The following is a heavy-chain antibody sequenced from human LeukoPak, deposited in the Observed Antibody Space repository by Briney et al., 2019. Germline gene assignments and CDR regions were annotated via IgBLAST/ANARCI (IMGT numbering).Heavy chain of an antibody. CDR3: ARDCGSTSCYDTPDFDY. CDR1: GYTFTSYS. J-gene: IGHJ4*02. D-gene: IGHD2-2*01. CDR2: ISDYSNTI. Sequence: GGSLRLSCAASGYTFTSYSMNWVRQAPGKGLEWVSYISDYSNTIYYADSVKGRFTISRDNANNSLHLQMNSLRAEDTAVYYCARDCGSTSCYDTPDFDYWGQGTLVTVSS. V-gene: IGHV3-48*01.